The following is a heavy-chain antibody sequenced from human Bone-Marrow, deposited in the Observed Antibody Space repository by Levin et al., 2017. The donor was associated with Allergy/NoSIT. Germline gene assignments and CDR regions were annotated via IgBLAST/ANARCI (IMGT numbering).Heavy chain of an antibody. CDR2: IYYSGNT. CDR1: GGSISSGGYY. D-gene: IGHD1/OR15-1a*01. J-gene: IGHJ4*02. V-gene: IGHV4-31*03. CDR3: AREDGSTIDY. Sequence: SQTLSLTCTVSGGSISSGGYYWSWIRQQPGKGLEWIGYIYYSGNTYYNPSLKSRVMISVDTSKNQFSLKVRSVTAADTAVYYCAREDGSTIDYWGQGILVTVSS.